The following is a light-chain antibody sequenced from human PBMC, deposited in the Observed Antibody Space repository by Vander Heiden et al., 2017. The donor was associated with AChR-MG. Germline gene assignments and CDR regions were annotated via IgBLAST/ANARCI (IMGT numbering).Light chain of an antibody. V-gene: IGLV1-47*01. J-gene: IGLJ2*01. CDR1: SSNIGSNF. CDR3: AAWDYSLSGYVI. Sequence: QSVLTQPPSTSRTPGQRVSTPCSGRSSNIGSNFVYWYQQLPGTDPKLLIYRNNQRPSGVPDRFSGSKSGTSASLAISGLRSEDEADYYCAAWDYSLSGYVIFGGGTKLTVL. CDR2: RNN.